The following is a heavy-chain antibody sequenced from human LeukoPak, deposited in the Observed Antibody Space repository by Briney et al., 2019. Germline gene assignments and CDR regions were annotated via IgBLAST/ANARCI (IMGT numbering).Heavy chain of an antibody. Sequence: GGSLRLSCAASGFTFSSYSMNWVRQAPGKGLEWVSSISSSSSYIYYADSVKDRFTISRDNAKNSLYLQMNSLRAEDTAVYYCARDRYSSGWYGDFDCWGQGTLVTVSS. CDR3: ARDRYSSGWYGDFDC. V-gene: IGHV3-21*01. CDR1: GFTFSSYS. J-gene: IGHJ4*02. D-gene: IGHD6-19*01. CDR2: ISSSSSYI.